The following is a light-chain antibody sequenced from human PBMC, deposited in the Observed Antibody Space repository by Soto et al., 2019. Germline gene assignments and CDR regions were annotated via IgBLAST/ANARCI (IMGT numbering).Light chain of an antibody. J-gene: IGKJ1*01. CDR1: QSISSW. CDR2: EAS. CDR3: QQYKSYFRT. V-gene: IGKV1-5*03. Sequence: DIQMTQSPSTLSASVGDRVTITCRASQSISSWLAWYQQKPGKAPNLLIYEASSLESGVPSRFSGSGSGTEVNLTLSTLQNNYFGNYYCQQYKSYFRTFGQGTKVEFK.